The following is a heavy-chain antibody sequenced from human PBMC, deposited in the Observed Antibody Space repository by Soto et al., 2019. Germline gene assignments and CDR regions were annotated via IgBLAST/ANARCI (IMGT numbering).Heavy chain of an antibody. V-gene: IGHV4-59*08. CDR2: IHHSGST. CDR1: GGSITSHY. Sequence: QVQLQESGPGLVKPSETLSLTCSVSGGSITSHYCSWFRQPPAKGLEWIGYIHHSGSTSYNPSLKRRVPLSVDTFQNQFSLKVNSESAADTALYYCARQGFGQLHGLVDVWGPGTTVTLSS. CDR3: ARQGFGQLHGLVDV. D-gene: IGHD3-10*01. J-gene: IGHJ6*02.